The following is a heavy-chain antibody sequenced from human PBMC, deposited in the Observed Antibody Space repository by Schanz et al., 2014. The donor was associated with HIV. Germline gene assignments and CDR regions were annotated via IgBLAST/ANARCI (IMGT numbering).Heavy chain of an antibody. V-gene: IGHV1-8*01. CDR1: GYSFTSYD. CDR3: ATCSRSNYYPCHNYYGLDV. Sequence: QVQLVQSGAEVKKPGASVKVSCKASGYSFTSYDITWVRQVAGQGPEWMGWMNPHPQSKNRGYAQSFQGRVTFTSSASMGNTYLELRKPKSEDTAVYYCATCSRSNYYPCHNYYGLDVWGQGTTVSVSS. J-gene: IGHJ6*02. D-gene: IGHD3-10*02. CDR2: MNPHPQSKNR.